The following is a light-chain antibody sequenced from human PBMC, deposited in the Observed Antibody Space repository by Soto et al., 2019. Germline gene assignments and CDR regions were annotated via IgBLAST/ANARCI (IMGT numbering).Light chain of an antibody. CDR2: DVT. CDR3: SSYTTSKTYV. V-gene: IGLV2-18*02. J-gene: IGLJ1*01. Sequence: QSVLTQPPSVSGSPGQSVAISCTGSSSDVGSNNRVSWYHQPPGTAPKLIIYDVTNRPSGVPDRFSGSKSGNTASLTISGLQAEDEADYYCSSYTTSKTYVFGTGTKLTVL. CDR1: SSDVGSNNR.